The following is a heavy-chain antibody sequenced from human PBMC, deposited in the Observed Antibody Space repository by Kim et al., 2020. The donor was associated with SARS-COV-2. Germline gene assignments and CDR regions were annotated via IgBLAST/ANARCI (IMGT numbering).Heavy chain of an antibody. CDR2: IDPSDSYT. CDR1: GYSFTSYW. CDR3: ASGVPPAGSGNGY. J-gene: IGHJ4*02. Sequence: GESLKISCKGSGYSFTSYWISWVRQMPGKGLEWMGRIDPSDSYTNYSPSFQGHVTISADKSISTAYLQWSSLKASDTAMYYCASGVPPAGSGNGYWGQGTLVTVSA. D-gene: IGHD3-10*01. V-gene: IGHV5-10-1*01.